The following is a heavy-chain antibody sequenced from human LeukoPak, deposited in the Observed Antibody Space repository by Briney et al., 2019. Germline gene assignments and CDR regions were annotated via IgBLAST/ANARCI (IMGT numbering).Heavy chain of an antibody. J-gene: IGHJ3*02. CDR2: IGGGGAGT. V-gene: IGHV3-23*01. D-gene: IGHD2-2*01. CDR3: AKALGYCSSTSCLDAFDI. CDR1: RFTLSTYA. Sequence: PGGSLRLSCAVSRFTLSTYAMTWVRQAPGKGLEWVSTIGGGGAGTYYADSVKGRFTISRDNSKNTLYLQMNSLRAEDTAVYYCAKALGYCSSTSCLDAFDIWGQGTMVTVSS.